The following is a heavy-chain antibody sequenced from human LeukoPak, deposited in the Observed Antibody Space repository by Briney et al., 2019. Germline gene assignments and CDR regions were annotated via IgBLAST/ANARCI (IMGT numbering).Heavy chain of an antibody. CDR2: IIPIFGTA. J-gene: IGHJ3*02. CDR1: GGTFSNYA. Sequence: SVKVSCKASGGTFSNYAISWVRQAPGQGLEWMGGIIPIFGTANYAQKFQGRVTITANESTSTAYMELSSLRSEDTAVYYCAHAVEMDAFDIWGQGTMVTVSS. D-gene: IGHD5-24*01. V-gene: IGHV1-69*01. CDR3: AHAVEMDAFDI.